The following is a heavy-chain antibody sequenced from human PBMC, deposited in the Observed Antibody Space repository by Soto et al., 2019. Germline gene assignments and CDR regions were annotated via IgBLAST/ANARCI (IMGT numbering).Heavy chain of an antibody. Sequence: SETLSLTCTVSGGSVSSGSYCWSWIRQPPGKGLEWIGYSCNSGSTNYNPSLKSRVTISVDTSKNQFSLKLSSVTAADTAVYYCAREGQYSSSWYLDYWGQGTLVTVSS. D-gene: IGHD6-13*01. CDR3: AREGQYSSSWYLDY. V-gene: IGHV4-61*01. CDR2: SCNSGST. CDR1: GGSVSSGSYC. J-gene: IGHJ4*02.